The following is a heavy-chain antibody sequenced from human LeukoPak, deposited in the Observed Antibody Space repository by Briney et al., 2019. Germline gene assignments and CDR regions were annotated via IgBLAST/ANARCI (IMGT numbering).Heavy chain of an antibody. CDR3: ARGRTYCSSTSCYGWFDP. CDR1: GGSFSGYY. CDR2: INHSGST. D-gene: IGHD2-2*01. V-gene: IGHV4-34*01. J-gene: IGHJ5*02. Sequence: SETLSLTCAVYGGSFSGYYWSWIRQPPGKGLEWIGEINHSGSTNYNPSLKSRVTVSVDTSKNQFSLKLSSVTAADTAVYYCARGRTYCSSTSCYGWFDPWGQGTLVTVSS.